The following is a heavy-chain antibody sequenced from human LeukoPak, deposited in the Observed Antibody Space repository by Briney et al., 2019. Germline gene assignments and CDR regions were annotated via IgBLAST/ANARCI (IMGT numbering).Heavy chain of an antibody. Sequence: GASVKVSCKASGYTFTSYEISWVRQATGQGLEWMGWMNPNSGNTGYAQKFQGGVTMTRNTSISTAYMELSSLRSEDTAVYYCARGSAAAYYLFDYWGQGTLVTVSS. J-gene: IGHJ4*02. V-gene: IGHV1-8*01. CDR1: GYTFTSYE. D-gene: IGHD6-13*01. CDR2: MNPNSGNT. CDR3: ARGSAAAYYLFDY.